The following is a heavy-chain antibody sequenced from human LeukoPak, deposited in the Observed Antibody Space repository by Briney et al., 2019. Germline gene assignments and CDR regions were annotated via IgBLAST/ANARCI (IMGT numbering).Heavy chain of an antibody. V-gene: IGHV3-66*01. CDR2: IYSGGST. Sequence: PGGSLRLSCAASGFTVSSNYMSWVRQAPGKGLEWVSVIYSGGSTYYADSVKGRFTISRDNSKNTLYLQMNGLRAEDTAVYYCARRLVAAIDDAFDIWGQGTMVTVSS. CDR3: ARRLVAAIDDAFDI. CDR1: GFTVSSNY. D-gene: IGHD2-15*01. J-gene: IGHJ3*02.